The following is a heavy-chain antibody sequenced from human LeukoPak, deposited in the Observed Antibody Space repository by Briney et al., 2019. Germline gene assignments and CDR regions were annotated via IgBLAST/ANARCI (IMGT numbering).Heavy chain of an antibody. V-gene: IGHV4-61*05. CDR1: GGSISSSSHY. CDR3: ASAPVTGNYDFWSGYPY. J-gene: IGHJ4*02. Sequence: SETLSLTCTVSGGSISSSSHYWAWIRQPPGKGLEWIGYIYYSGSTNYNPSLKSRVTISVDTSKNQFSLKLSSVTAADTAVYYCASAPVTGNYDFWSGYPYWGQGTLVTVSS. CDR2: IYYSGST. D-gene: IGHD3-3*01.